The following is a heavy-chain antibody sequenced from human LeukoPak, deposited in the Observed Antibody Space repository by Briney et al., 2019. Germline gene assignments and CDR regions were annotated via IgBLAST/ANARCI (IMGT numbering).Heavy chain of an antibody. D-gene: IGHD3-22*01. CDR2: ISSSDDGT. Sequence: GGSLRLSCAASGFSLSSYAMSWVRQAPGKGLEWVSAISSSDDGTYHADSVKGRFTISRDNAKNSLYLQMNSLRVEDTAVYYCARAGVDSRGYYEGFDYWGQGTLVTVSS. CDR1: GFSLSSYA. V-gene: IGHV3-23*01. J-gene: IGHJ4*02. CDR3: ARAGVDSRGYYEGFDY.